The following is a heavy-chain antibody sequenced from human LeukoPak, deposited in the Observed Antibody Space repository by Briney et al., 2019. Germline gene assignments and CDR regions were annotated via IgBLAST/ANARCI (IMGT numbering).Heavy chain of an antibody. J-gene: IGHJ6*02. CDR3: AKDLSYCSGGTCYTSRYYGMDV. CDR1: GFTFSSYG. CDR2: ISGSGGNT. V-gene: IGHV3-23*01. D-gene: IGHD2-15*01. Sequence: PGRSLRLSCAASGFTFSSYGMHWVRQSPGKGLEWVSIISGSGGNTNYADSVKGRFTISRDNSNNTLYLQMNSLRAEDTAVYYCAKDLSYCSGGTCYTSRYYGMDVWGQGTTVTVSS.